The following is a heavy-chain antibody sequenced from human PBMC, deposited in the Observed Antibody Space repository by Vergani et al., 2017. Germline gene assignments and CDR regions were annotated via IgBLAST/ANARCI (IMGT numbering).Heavy chain of an antibody. CDR3: ARHVGYGDSDYPGDWFDP. J-gene: IGHJ5*02. CDR2: INHSGST. CDR1: GGSFSGYY. V-gene: IGHV4-34*01. Sequence: QVQLQQWGAGLLKPSETLSLTCAVYGGSFSGYYWSWIRQPPGKGLEWIGEINHSGSTNYNPSLKSRVTISVDTSKNQLSLKLTSVTAADTALYYCARHVGYGDSDYPGDWFDPWGPGTLVTVSS. D-gene: IGHD4-17*01.